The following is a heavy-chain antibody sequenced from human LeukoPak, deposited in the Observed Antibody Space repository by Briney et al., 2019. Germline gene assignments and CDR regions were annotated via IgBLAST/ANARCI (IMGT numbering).Heavy chain of an antibody. CDR2: IYIGDSDT. V-gene: IGHV5-51*01. Sequence: HGEALKISCKGSGYTFSNYWIGWVRQMPGKGLEWMGIIYIGDSDTTYSPSFQGQVTFSADTSISTASLQWSSLKASDTAIYYCARRLRPDAFDIWGQGTLVTVSS. CDR1: GYTFSNYW. CDR3: ARRLRPDAFDI. J-gene: IGHJ3*02. D-gene: IGHD4-17*01.